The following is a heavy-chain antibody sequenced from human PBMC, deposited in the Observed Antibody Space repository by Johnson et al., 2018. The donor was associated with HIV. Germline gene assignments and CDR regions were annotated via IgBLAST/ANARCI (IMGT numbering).Heavy chain of an antibody. CDR2: ISGGSAGT. J-gene: IGHJ3*02. V-gene: IGHV3-11*04. CDR3: AKSYSSSWYTDAFDI. CDR1: GFTFSDYY. Sequence: MQLVESGGGLVKPGGSLRLSCVGSGFTFSDYYMSWVRQAPGKGLEWIAYISGGSAGTFYADSVKGRFTISRDNGNKEVYLQMDSLRVEDTAVYYCAKSYSSSWYTDAFDIWGQGTMVTVSS. D-gene: IGHD6-13*01.